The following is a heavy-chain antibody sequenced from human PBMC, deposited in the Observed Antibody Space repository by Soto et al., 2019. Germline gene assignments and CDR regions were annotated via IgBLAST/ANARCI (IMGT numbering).Heavy chain of an antibody. CDR1: GYTFTSYD. D-gene: IGHD3-9*01. Sequence: ASVKVSCKASGYTFTSYDINWGRQATGQGLEWMGWMNPNSGNTGYAQKFQGRVTMTRNTSISTAYMELSSLRSEDTAVYYCAILTTNYDILTAPIRPYWGQGTLVTVSS. CDR2: MNPNSGNT. J-gene: IGHJ4*02. V-gene: IGHV1-8*01. CDR3: AILTTNYDILTAPIRPY.